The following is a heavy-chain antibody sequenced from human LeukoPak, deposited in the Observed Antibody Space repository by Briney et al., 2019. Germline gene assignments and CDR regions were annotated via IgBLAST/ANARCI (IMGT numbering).Heavy chain of an antibody. CDR2: IYYSGST. CDR3: ARYKVAARLDYYYHMYV. CDR1: GGSNSSYY. D-gene: IGHD6-6*01. J-gene: IGHJ6*03. Sequence: SETLSLTFTVSGGSNSSYYWSWIRQPPGKGLEWIGYIYYSGSTNYNPSLKSRVTISVDTSKNQFSLNLSSVTAADTAVYYCARYKVAARLDYYYHMYVCGDGNTVTVSS. V-gene: IGHV4-59*01.